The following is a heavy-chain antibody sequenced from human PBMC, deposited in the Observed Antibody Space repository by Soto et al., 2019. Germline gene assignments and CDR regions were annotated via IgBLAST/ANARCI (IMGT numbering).Heavy chain of an antibody. D-gene: IGHD2-15*01. CDR2: ICSDGTRK. Sequence: QVQLVESGGGVVQPGRSLTLSCTASGFTFNNYGMHWVRQAPGRGLEWVAAICSDGTRKYYADSVKGRFTISRDISRDTLYLQMESMAIEYTSTYYCARGGGVAGAFDIWSQGTMVTVSS. CDR3: ARGGGVAGAFDI. CDR1: GFTFNNYG. J-gene: IGHJ3*02. V-gene: IGHV3-33*01.